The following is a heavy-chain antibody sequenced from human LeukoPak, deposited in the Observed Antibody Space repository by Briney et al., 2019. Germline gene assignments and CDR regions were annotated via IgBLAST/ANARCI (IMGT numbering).Heavy chain of an antibody. Sequence: GGSLRLSCAASGFNFSIYAMSWVRQAPGKGLEWVSSISSSSSYIYYADSVKGRFTISRDNAKNSLYLQMNSLRAEDTAVYYCARDFGVETYYYDSSGYFDAFDIWGQGTMVTVSS. CDR3: ARDFGVETYYYDSSGYFDAFDI. J-gene: IGHJ3*02. CDR2: ISSSSSYI. CDR1: GFNFSIYA. V-gene: IGHV3-21*01. D-gene: IGHD3-22*01.